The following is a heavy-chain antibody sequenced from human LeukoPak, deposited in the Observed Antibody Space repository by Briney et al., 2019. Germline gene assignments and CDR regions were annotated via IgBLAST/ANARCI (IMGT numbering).Heavy chain of an antibody. CDR2: IWYDGSNK. D-gene: IGHD1-26*01. CDR1: GFTFSSYG. CDR3: AKDGSYGPRWNYYYYYMDV. Sequence: GGSLRLSCAASGFTFSSYGMHWVRQAPGKGLEWVAVIWYDGSNKYYADSVKGRFTISRDNSKNTLYLQMNSLRAEDTAVYYCAKDGSYGPRWNYYYYYMDVWGKGTTVTVSS. V-gene: IGHV3-33*06. J-gene: IGHJ6*03.